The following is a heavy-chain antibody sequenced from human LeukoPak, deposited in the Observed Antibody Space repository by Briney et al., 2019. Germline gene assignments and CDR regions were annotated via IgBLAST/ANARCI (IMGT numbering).Heavy chain of an antibody. Sequence: GGSLRLSCATSGFTFTNYAMNWVRQATGKGLEWVSFIWSDGNNRFYADSVKGRFTISRDNSKNMLFLQMDTLRAEDTALYYCAKDPGASVSGFHMDVWGKGTTVIVSS. CDR1: GFTFTNYA. CDR2: IWSDGNNR. J-gene: IGHJ6*03. V-gene: IGHV3-30*02. D-gene: IGHD2-8*02. CDR3: AKDPGASVSGFHMDV.